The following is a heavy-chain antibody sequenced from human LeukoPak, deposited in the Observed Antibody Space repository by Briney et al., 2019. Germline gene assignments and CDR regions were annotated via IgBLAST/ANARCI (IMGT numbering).Heavy chain of an antibody. CDR1: GYTFTSYA. CDR2: INTNTGNP. CDR3: AREGVSSSWYSMDV. Sequence: ASVKVSCRASGYTFTSYAMNWVRQAPGQGLEWMGWINTNTGNPTYAQGFTGRFVFSLDTSVSTAYLQICSLKAEDTAVYYCAREGVSSSWYSMDVWGQGTTVTVSS. D-gene: IGHD6-13*01. V-gene: IGHV7-4-1*01. J-gene: IGHJ6*02.